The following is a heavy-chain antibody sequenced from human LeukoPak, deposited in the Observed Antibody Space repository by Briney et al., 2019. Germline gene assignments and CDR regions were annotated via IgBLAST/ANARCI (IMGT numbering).Heavy chain of an antibody. D-gene: IGHD1-1*01. CDR2: ISYDGSHK. CDR1: GFTFSSYA. V-gene: IGHV3-30-3*01. J-gene: IGHJ4*02. CDR3: AKMSHVTTNFPFDY. Sequence: PGGSLRLSCAASGFTFSSYAMHWVRQAPGKGLEWVAVISYDGSHKYYADSVKGRFSISRDNSKNTLYLQMNSLRAEDTALYYCAKMSHVTTNFPFDYWGQGTLVTVSS.